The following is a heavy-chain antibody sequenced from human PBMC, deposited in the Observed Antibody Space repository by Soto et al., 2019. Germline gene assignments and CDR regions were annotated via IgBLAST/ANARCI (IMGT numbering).Heavy chain of an antibody. CDR1: GLMFSDYA. CDR3: AKGSRSARPYYFDY. CDR2: ITGSGDDT. Sequence: GGSLRLSCAASGLMFSDYAMSWVRQTPGKGLEWFSAITGSGDDTYHADSVKGRFTISRDNSKDTLYLQMNNLRDEDTAIYYCAKGSRSARPYYFDYWGQGTLVTVSS. V-gene: IGHV3-23*01. J-gene: IGHJ4*02. D-gene: IGHD2-2*01.